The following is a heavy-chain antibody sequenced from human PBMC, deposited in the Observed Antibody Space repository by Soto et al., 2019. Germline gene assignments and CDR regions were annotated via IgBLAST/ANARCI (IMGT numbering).Heavy chain of an antibody. V-gene: IGHV4-39*07. CDR3: ARRYGGNFDY. Sequence: SETLSLTCTVSGGSISSSSYYWGWIRQPPGKGLEWIGSIYYSGSTYYNPSLKSRVTISVDKSKNQFSLKLTSVTAADTAVYYCARRYGGNFDYWGQGTLATVSS. CDR2: IYYSGST. J-gene: IGHJ4*02. D-gene: IGHD1-26*01. CDR1: GGSISSSSYY.